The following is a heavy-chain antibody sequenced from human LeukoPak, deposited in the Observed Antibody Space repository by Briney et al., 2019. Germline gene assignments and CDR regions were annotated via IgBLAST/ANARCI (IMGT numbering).Heavy chain of an antibody. D-gene: IGHD3-22*01. Sequence: GGSLRLSCAASGFTFSNYWMHWVRQAPGKGLVWVSRINSDGINTSYADSVKGRFTISRDNGKNTLNLQMNSLRAEDTAVYYCARDLGQYYDTSDNWFDPWGQGTLVTVSS. CDR1: GFTFSNYW. J-gene: IGHJ5*02. CDR2: INSDGINT. V-gene: IGHV3-74*01. CDR3: ARDLGQYYDTSDNWFDP.